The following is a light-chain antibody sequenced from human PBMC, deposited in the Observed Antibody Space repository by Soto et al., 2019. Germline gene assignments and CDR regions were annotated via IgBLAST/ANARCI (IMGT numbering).Light chain of an antibody. Sequence: EIVLTQSPATLSLSPGEKATLFCRASQSVGSFLAWYQQKSGQTPRLLIYDASNRPTSIPARVSGSGSGTDFTLTIISLEPEDFAVYYWHNRSNRLVTFGPGTKVYIK. CDR3: HNRSNRLVT. CDR2: DAS. CDR1: QSVGSF. V-gene: IGKV3-11*01. J-gene: IGKJ3*01.